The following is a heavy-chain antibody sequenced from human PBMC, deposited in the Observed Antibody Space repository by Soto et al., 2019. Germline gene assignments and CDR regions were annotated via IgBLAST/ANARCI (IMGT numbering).Heavy chain of an antibody. J-gene: IGHJ6*02. CDR3: AKDRLGGLELRWASYGMDV. Sequence: GGSLRLSCAASGFTCSSYGMHWVRQAPGKGLEWVAVISYDGSNKYYADSVKGRFTISRDNSKNTLYLQMNSLRAEDTAVYYCAKDRLGGLELRWASYGMDVWGQGTTVTVSS. D-gene: IGHD1-7*01. CDR1: GFTCSSYG. V-gene: IGHV3-30*18. CDR2: ISYDGSNK.